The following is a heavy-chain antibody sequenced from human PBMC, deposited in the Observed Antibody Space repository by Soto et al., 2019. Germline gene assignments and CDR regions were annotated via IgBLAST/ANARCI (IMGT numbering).Heavy chain of an antibody. D-gene: IGHD6-13*01. CDR1: GFTFSSYG. CDR2: ISGSGGST. CDR3: AKEAFASSWYDYYYGMDV. J-gene: IGHJ6*02. V-gene: IGHV3-23*01. Sequence: GGSLRLSCAASGFTFSSYGMHWVRQAPGKGLEWVSAISGSGGSTYYADSVKGRFTISRDNSKNTLYLQMNSLRAEDTAVYYCAKEAFASSWYDYYYGMDVWGQGTTVTVSS.